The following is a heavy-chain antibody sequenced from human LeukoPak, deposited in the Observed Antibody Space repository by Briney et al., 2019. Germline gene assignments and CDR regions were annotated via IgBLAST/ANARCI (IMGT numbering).Heavy chain of an antibody. CDR2: ISAYNGNT. Sequence: GASVTVSCKASGYTFTSYGISWVRQAPGQGLEWMGWISAYNGNTNYAQKLQGRVTMTTDTSTSTAYMELRSLRSDDTAVYYCARDGSSGWYQGVQYYYYYYGMDVWGQGTTVTVSS. J-gene: IGHJ6*02. CDR1: GYTFTSYG. CDR3: ARDGSSGWYQGVQYYYYYYGMDV. D-gene: IGHD6-19*01. V-gene: IGHV1-18*01.